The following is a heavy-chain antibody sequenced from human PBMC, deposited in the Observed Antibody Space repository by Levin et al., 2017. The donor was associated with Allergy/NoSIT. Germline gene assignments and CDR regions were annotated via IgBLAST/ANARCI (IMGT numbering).Heavy chain of an antibody. CDR1: GGSFSGYY. J-gene: IGHJ4*02. CDR2: INHSGST. D-gene: IGHD5-12*01. Sequence: PSETLSLTCAVYGGSFSGYYWSWIRQPPGKGLEWIGEINHSGSTNYNPSLKSRVTISVDTSKNQFSLKLSSVTAADTAVYYCARVGMVATWDFDYWGQGTLVTVSS. V-gene: IGHV4-34*01. CDR3: ARVGMVATWDFDY.